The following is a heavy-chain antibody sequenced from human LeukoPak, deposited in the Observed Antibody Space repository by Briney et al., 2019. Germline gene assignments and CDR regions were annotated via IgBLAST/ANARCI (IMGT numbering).Heavy chain of an antibody. CDR2: IYPGDSDT. V-gene: IGHV5-51*01. D-gene: IGHD5-18*01. CDR3: ARLTAIYDASQN. CDR1: GYSFTTNW. Sequence: GESLKISCKGSGYSFTTNWIVWVRQMPGKGLEWMGLIYPGDSDTTYSPSFQGQVTISVDKSITTAYLQWSSLKASDTAMYYCARLTAIYDASQNWGQGTMVTVSS. J-gene: IGHJ3*02.